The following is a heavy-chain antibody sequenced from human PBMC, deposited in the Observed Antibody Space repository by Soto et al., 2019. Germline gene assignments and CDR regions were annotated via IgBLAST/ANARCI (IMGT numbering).Heavy chain of an antibody. CDR3: ARGPYCRSTTCPHYLDI. D-gene: IGHD2-2*01. V-gene: IGHV1-8*01. CDR1: VYTFTSYD. CDR2: MNPDSGNT. Sequence: ASVKVSCNASVYTFTSYDINWLRQATGQGLEWMGWMNPDSGNTGYAQKFQGRITMTRNTSISTAYMELSSLKSEDTAVYYCARGPYCRSTTCPHYLDIWGKGTTVTVSS. J-gene: IGHJ6*04.